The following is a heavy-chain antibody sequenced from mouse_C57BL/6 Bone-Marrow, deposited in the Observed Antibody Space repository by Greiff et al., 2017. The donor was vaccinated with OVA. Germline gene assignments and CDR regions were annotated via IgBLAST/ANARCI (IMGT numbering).Heavy chain of an antibody. CDR3: ARRPYYYGSSYGDAMDY. CDR2: ISSGGSYT. V-gene: IGHV5-6*02. D-gene: IGHD1-1*01. J-gene: IGHJ4*01. CDR1: GFTFSSYG. Sequence: EVMLVESGGDLVKPGGSLKLSCAASGFTFSSYGMSWVRQTPDKRLEWVATISSGGSYTYYPDSVKGRFTISRDNAKNTLYLQMSSLKSEDTAMYYCARRPYYYGSSYGDAMDYWGQGTSVTVSS.